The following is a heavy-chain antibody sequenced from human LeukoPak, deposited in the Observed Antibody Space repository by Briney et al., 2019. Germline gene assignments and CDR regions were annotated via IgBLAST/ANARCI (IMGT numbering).Heavy chain of an antibody. Sequence: PSETLSLTCTVSGGSISSYYWNWIRQPPGKGLEWIGYIYYSGSTNYNPSLNSRVTISLDTSKNQFSLKLSSVTAADTAVYYCASGSGSYSIFDYWGQGTLVTVSS. CDR2: IYYSGST. CDR3: ASGSGSYSIFDY. J-gene: IGHJ4*02. CDR1: GGSISSYY. V-gene: IGHV4-59*01. D-gene: IGHD1-26*01.